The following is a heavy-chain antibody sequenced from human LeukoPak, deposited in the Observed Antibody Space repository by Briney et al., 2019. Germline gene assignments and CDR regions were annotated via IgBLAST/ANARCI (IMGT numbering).Heavy chain of an antibody. V-gene: IGHV3-21*01. CDR2: ISSSSSYI. D-gene: IGHD2-15*01. Sequence: GGSLRLSCAASGFTFSSYEMNWVRQAPGKGLEWVSSISSSSSYIYYADSVKGRFTISRDNAKNSLYLQMNSLRAEDTAVYYCARDGGGSNAFDIWGQGTMVTVSS. J-gene: IGHJ3*02. CDR3: ARDGGGSNAFDI. CDR1: GFTFSSYE.